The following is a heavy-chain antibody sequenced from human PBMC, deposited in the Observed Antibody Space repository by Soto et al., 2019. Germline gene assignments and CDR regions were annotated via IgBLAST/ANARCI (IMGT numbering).Heavy chain of an antibody. J-gene: IGHJ3*02. Sequence: QVQLVQSGAEVKKPGASVKVSCKASGYTFTGYYMHWVRQAPGQGLEWMGWINPNSGGTNYAQKFQGWVTMTRDTSISTAYMELGRLRSDDTAVYYCARRYCSGGSCWGDAFDIWGQGTMVTVSS. V-gene: IGHV1-2*04. CDR3: ARRYCSGGSCWGDAFDI. D-gene: IGHD2-15*01. CDR1: GYTFTGYY. CDR2: INPNSGGT.